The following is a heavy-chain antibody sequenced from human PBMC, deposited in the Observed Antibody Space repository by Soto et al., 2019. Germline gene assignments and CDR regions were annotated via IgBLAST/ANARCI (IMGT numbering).Heavy chain of an antibody. Sequence: QVQLVESGGGVVQPGRSLRLSCAASGFTFSSYAMHWVRQGPGKGLEWMAVISYDGSSKNYADSVKGRFTISRDNSKNTLYLQMNSLRPEDAAVYYCARDRSYSSSNLYYFDYWGQGTLVTVSS. V-gene: IGHV3-30*04. CDR2: ISYDGSSK. CDR3: ARDRSYSSSNLYYFDY. CDR1: GFTFSSYA. J-gene: IGHJ4*02. D-gene: IGHD6-6*01.